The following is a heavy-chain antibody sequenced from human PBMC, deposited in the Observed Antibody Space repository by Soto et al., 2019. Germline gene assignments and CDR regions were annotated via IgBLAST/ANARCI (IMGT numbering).Heavy chain of an antibody. CDR1: GFTFSTYG. V-gene: IGHV3-33*01. CDR2: IWYDGSNK. Sequence: QVQLVESGGGVVQPGRSLRLSCAASGFTFSTYGMHWVRQAPGKGLEWVAVIWYDGSNKFYADSVKGRFTISRDTSKNTLYLQMNSLRAEDTAVYYCARDREGTPKDLTFDYWGQGALVTVSS. CDR3: ARDREGTPKDLTFDY. J-gene: IGHJ4*02. D-gene: IGHD2-15*01.